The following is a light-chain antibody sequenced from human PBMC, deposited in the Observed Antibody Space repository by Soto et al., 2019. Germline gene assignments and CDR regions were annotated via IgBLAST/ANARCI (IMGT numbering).Light chain of an antibody. CDR1: QSVNTD. CDR2: DAS. V-gene: IGKV3-11*01. CDR3: QQRRRWPMTIS. Sequence: EIGLTQSPATLSLSPGERATLSCRASQSVNTDLAWYQQRPGQAPRLLIYDASYRSTDIPPRFSGSRSGTDFTVTISSLEPEDFAGYYGQQRRRWPMTISCGQGTLLDIK. J-gene: IGKJ5*01.